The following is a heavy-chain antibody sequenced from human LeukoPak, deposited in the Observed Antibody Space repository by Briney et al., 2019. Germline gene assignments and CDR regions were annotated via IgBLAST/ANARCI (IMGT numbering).Heavy chain of an antibody. CDR3: ARDKGDSSSWYPQELDY. D-gene: IGHD6-13*01. Sequence: ASVKVSCKASGGTFSSYAISWVRQAPGQGLEWMGGIIPIFGTANYAQKFQGRVTITTDESTSTGYMELSSLRSEDTAVYYCARDKGDSSSWYPQELDYWGQGTLVTVSS. V-gene: IGHV1-69*05. CDR2: IIPIFGTA. J-gene: IGHJ4*02. CDR1: GGTFSSYA.